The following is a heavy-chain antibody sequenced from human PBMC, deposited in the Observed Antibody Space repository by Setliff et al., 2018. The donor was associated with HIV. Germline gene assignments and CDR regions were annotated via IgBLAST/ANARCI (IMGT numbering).Heavy chain of an antibody. CDR3: TTWQGYSGSSRAFDY. CDR1: GFTFSSYS. J-gene: IGHJ4*02. V-gene: IGHV3-48*04. Sequence: GGSLRLSCAASGFTFSSYSMNWVRQAPGKGLEWVSYITSSSRTIYYADSVKGRFTISRDNAKNTLYLQMNSLRAEDTAVYYCTTWQGYSGSSRAFDYWGQGRLVTVSS. D-gene: IGHD1-26*01. CDR2: ITSSSRTI.